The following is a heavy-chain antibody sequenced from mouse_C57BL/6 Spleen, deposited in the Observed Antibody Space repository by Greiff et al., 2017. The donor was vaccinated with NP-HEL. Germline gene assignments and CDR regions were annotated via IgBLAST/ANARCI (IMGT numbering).Heavy chain of an antibody. Sequence: QVQLQQPGAELVKPGASVKLSCKASGYTFTSYWMHWVKQRPGQGLEWIGMIHPNSGSTNYNEKFKSKATLTVDKSSSTAYMQLSSLTSEDSAVYYCARSITTVVGEGYFDVWGTGTTVTVSS. CDR2: IHPNSGST. J-gene: IGHJ1*03. CDR3: ARSITTVVGEGYFDV. D-gene: IGHD1-1*01. V-gene: IGHV1-64*01. CDR1: GYTFTSYW.